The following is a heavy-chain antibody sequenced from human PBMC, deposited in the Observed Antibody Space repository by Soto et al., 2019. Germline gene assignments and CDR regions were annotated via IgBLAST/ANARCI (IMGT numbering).Heavy chain of an antibody. CDR3: ARDKDPQLLGGNYYYGIDL. CDR2: ISPIFSTP. J-gene: IGHJ6*02. D-gene: IGHD3-3*02. CDR1: GGTFGNSA. Sequence: QVQLVQSGAEVKKPGSSVTVSCKASGGTFGNSAISWVRQAPGQGLEWMGGISPIFSTPDYAQKFQGRVTITADESTTTAYMALTSLKCEDTAVYYCARDKDPQLLGGNYYYGIDLWGQGTTVTVSS. V-gene: IGHV1-69*12.